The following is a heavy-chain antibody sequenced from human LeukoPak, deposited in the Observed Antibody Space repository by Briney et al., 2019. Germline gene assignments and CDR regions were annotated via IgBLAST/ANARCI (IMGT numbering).Heavy chain of an antibody. CDR2: IYYSGST. CDR3: ARASSWYRGFDY. V-gene: IGHV4-59*01. CDR1: GGSISSYY. J-gene: IGHJ4*02. Sequence: SETLSLTCTVSGGSISSYYWSWIRQPPGKGLEWIGYIYYSGSTNYNPSLKSRVTISVDTSKNQFSLKLNSVTAADTAVYYCARASSWYRGFDYWGQGTLVTVSS. D-gene: IGHD6-13*01.